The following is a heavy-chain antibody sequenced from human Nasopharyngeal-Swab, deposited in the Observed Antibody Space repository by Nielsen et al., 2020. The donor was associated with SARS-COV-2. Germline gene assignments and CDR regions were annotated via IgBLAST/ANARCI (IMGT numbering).Heavy chain of an antibody. V-gene: IGHV4-61*02. D-gene: IGHD6-13*01. CDR1: GGSISSGSYY. CDR3: ARDSASWYEEGFDY. CDR2: IYTSGST. Sequence: SETLSLTCTVSGGSISSGSYYWSWILQPAGKGLEWIGRIYTSGSTNYNPSLKSRVTISVDTSKNQFSLKLSSVTAADTAVYYCARDSASWYEEGFDYWGQGTLVTVSS. J-gene: IGHJ4*02.